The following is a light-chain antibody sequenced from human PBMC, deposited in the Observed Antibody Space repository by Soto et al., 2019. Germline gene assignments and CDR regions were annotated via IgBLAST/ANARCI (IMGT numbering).Light chain of an antibody. CDR3: CSYAGSYYV. V-gene: IGLV2-11*01. CDR1: SSDVGGYNY. Sequence: QSALTQPRSVSGSPGQSVTISCTGTSSDVGGYNYVSWYQQHPGKAHKLMIYDVSKRPSGVPDRFSGSKSGNTASLTISGLQSEDEADYYFCSYAGSYYVFGTGTKVTVL. J-gene: IGLJ1*01. CDR2: DVS.